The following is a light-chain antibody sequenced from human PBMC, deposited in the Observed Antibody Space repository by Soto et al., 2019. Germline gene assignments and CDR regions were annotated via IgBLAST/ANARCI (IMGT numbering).Light chain of an antibody. CDR1: QSLLHSNGYNY. CDR2: TVS. CDR3: MQRIEFPLT. J-gene: IGKJ4*01. V-gene: IGKV2-40*01. Sequence: DIVLTHSPLSLPFTPGDPAAISCRSSQSLLHSNGYNYLDWYLQKPGQSPQLLIYTVSYRASGVPDRFSGSGSGTDFTLKISRVEAEDVGVYYCMQRIEFPLTFGGGTKVDIK.